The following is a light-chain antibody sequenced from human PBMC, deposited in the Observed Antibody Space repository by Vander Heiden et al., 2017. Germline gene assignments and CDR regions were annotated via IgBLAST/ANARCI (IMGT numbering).Light chain of an antibody. V-gene: IGKV1-39*01. J-gene: IGKJ2*02. CDR2: SGS. Sequence: DIQTTRSPSSLSASVGDRVTMTCRASQSISSYLNWYQQKPGKAPKLLIYSGSSLQSGVPSRFSGSGSGTDFTLTISSLQPEDFATYFCQQSYSTPRTFGQGTNLEIK. CDR3: QQSYSTPRT. CDR1: QSISSY.